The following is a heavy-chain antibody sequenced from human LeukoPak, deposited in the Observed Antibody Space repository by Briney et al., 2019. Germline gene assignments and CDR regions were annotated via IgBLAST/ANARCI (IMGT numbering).Heavy chain of an antibody. CDR3: ARRPTGDPKFDY. V-gene: IGHV4-59*08. D-gene: IGHD7-27*01. J-gene: IGHJ4*02. Sequence: SETLSLTCAVYGGSFSGYYWTWIRQPPGKGLEWIGYIYSSGSTYYNPSLKSRVTISVDTSKNRFSLKLSTVTAADTAVYYCARRPTGDPKFDYWGQGTLVTVSS. CDR2: IYSSGST. CDR1: GGSFSGYY.